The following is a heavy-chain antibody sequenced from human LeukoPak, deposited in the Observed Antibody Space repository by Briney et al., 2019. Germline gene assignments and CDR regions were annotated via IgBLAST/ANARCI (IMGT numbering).Heavy chain of an antibody. V-gene: IGHV4-31*03. CDR2: IHYSGNT. CDR3: ARSEVAIFGVAPNWFDP. D-gene: IGHD3-3*02. J-gene: IGHJ5*02. CDR1: GDSISSGDYS. Sequence: PSQTLSLTCTASGDSISSGDYSWNWIRQHPEKGLEWMGYIHYSGNTYYNPSLKSRVTISLATSKNLFSLKLSSVIAADTAVYYCARSEVAIFGVAPNWFDPWGQGTLVTVSS.